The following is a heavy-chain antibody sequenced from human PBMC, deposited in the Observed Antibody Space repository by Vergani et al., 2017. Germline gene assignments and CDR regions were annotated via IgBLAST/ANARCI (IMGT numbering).Heavy chain of an antibody. Sequence: EVKLVESGGGLVKRGGSLRLSCAASGFNFSRYSMNWVRQAPGKGLEWVSSIRSSSSYIQYSDSMKGRFTISRDNAKSSLYLQMNSLRAEDPGVYYCARDRYYFCSGSYPYFYYYGLDVWGQGTAVTVSS. CDR2: IRSSSSYI. CDR3: ARDRYYFCSGSYPYFYYYGLDV. CDR1: GFNFSRYS. V-gene: IGHV3-21*01. D-gene: IGHD3-10*01. J-gene: IGHJ6*02.